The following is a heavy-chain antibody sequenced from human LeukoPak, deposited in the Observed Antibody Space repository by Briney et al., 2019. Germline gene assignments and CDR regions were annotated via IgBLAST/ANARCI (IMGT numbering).Heavy chain of an antibody. V-gene: IGHV5-10-1*01. D-gene: IGHD5-18*01. CDR1: GYSFTSYW. CDR2: IDPSDSYT. Sequence: HGESVKICCKGSGYSFTSYWISWVRQMPGKGLEWMGRIDPSDSYTNYSPSFQGHVTISADKSISTAYLQWSSLKASDTAMYYCARHFGYSYGYYFDYWGQGTLVTVSS. J-gene: IGHJ4*02. CDR3: ARHFGYSYGYYFDY.